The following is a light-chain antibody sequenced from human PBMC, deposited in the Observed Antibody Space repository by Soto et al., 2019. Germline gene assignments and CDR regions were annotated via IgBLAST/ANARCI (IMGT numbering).Light chain of an antibody. CDR3: QQYDGH. CDR1: QSINYW. V-gene: IGKV1-5*01. Sequence: DIQVTQSPSTLSASVGDSVTITCRASQSINYWLAWYQQKPGKAPRLLIYGASSLQSGVPSRFSGSGSETEFTLTISSLQPDDFATYYCQQYDGHFGQGTKL. CDR2: GAS. J-gene: IGKJ2*01.